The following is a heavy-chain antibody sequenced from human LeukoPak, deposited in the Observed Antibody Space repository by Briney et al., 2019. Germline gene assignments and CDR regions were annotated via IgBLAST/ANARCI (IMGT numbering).Heavy chain of an antibody. CDR2: ISYDGSNK. CDR1: GFTFSSYG. J-gene: IGHJ4*02. CDR3: AKGIAAAGIEYFDY. V-gene: IGHV3-30*18. Sequence: GRSLRLSCAASGFTFSSYGMHWVRQAPGKGLEWVAVISYDGSNKYYADSVKGRFTISSDNSKHTQYLQINSQRAEDTAVYYCAKGIAAAGIEYFDYWGQGTLVTVSS. D-gene: IGHD6-13*01.